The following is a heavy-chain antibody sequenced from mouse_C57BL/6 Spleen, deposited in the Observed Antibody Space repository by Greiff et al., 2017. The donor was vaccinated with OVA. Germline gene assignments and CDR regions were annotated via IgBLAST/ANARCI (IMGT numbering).Heavy chain of an antibody. CDR1: GYAFSSYW. CDR3: ARGHYDYDGGYFDY. D-gene: IGHD2-4*01. CDR2: IYPGDGDT. Sequence: VQLQQSGAELVKPGASVKISCKASGYAFSSYWMNWVKQRPGKGLEWIGQIYPGDGDTNYNGKFKGKATLTADKSSSTAYMQLSSLTSEDSAVYFCARGHYDYDGGYFDYWGQGTTLTVSS. V-gene: IGHV1-80*01. J-gene: IGHJ2*01.